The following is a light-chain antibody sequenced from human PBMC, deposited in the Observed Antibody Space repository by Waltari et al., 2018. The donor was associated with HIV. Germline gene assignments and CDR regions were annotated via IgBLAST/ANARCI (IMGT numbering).Light chain of an antibody. CDR2: EVS. CDR1: SSDVGGYNY. J-gene: IGLJ2*01. V-gene: IGLV2-14*01. CDR3: SSYTSSSTLYVV. Sequence: QSALTQPASVSGSPGQSITISCTGTSSDVGGYNYVSWYQQHPGKAPKLIIYEVSNRPSWVSNRFSGSKSGNTASLTISGLQAEDEADYYCSSYTSSSTLYVVFGGGTKLTVL.